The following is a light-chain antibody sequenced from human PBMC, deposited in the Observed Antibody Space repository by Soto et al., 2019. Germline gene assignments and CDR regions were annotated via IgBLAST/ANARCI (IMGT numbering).Light chain of an antibody. J-gene: IGKJ2*01. Sequence: DIQMTQSPSSLSASVGDRVTITCLASQNIGTSLNWYQQKPGKAPTALIYKASTMQGGVPSRFSGSGSGTDFTLTISSLQPEDSATYYCQQSYSSLVYTFGPGTNLEIK. V-gene: IGKV1-39*01. CDR2: KAS. CDR1: QNIGTS. CDR3: QQSYSSLVYT.